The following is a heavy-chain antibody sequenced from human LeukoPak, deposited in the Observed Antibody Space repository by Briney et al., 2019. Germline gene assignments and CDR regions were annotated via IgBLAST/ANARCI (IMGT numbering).Heavy chain of an antibody. V-gene: IGHV1-69*17. CDR1: GGTFSSYA. CDR3: ARDPHIVVVTADYYGMDV. D-gene: IGHD2-21*02. CDR2: IIPIFGIA. Sequence: GSSVKVSCKASGGTFSSYAISWVRQAPGQGLEWMGGIIPIFGIANYAQKFQGRVTITADKSTSTAYMELSSLGSEDTAVYYCARDPHIVVVTADYYGMDVWGQGTTVTVSS. J-gene: IGHJ6*02.